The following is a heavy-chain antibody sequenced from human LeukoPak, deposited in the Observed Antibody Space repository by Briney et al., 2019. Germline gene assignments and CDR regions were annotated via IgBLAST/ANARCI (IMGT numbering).Heavy chain of an antibody. D-gene: IGHD1-26*01. Sequence: SVKVSCKASGGTFSTYAISWVRQAPGQGLEWMGGLIPIFGTTNFAQKFQGRVTITADESTSTAYMELSSLRSEDTAVYYCARSQSGSYEFDYWGQGTLVTVSS. CDR1: GGTFSTYA. CDR3: ARSQSGSYEFDY. J-gene: IGHJ4*02. V-gene: IGHV1-69*01. CDR2: LIPIFGTT.